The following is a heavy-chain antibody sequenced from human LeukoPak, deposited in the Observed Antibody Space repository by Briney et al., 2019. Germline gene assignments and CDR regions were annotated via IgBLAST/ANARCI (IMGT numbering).Heavy chain of an antibody. CDR2: ISYDGSNK. J-gene: IGHJ4*02. CDR1: GFTFSSYA. D-gene: IGHD1-14*01. CDR3: AREKNRNYFDY. Sequence: PGRSLRLSCAASGFTFSSYAMHWVRQAPDKGLEWVAVISYDGSNKYYADSVKGRFTISRDNSKNTLYLQMNSLRAEDTAVYYCAREKNRNYFDYWGQGTLVTVSS. V-gene: IGHV3-30*04.